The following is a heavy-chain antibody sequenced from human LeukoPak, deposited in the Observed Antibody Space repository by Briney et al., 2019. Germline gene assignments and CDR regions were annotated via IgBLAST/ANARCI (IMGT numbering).Heavy chain of an antibody. J-gene: IGHJ4*02. D-gene: IGHD4-17*01. CDR2: ISYDGSNK. Sequence: GGSLRLSCAASGFTFGDYVMHWVRQAPGKGLEWVAVISYDGSNKYYADSVKGRFTISRDNSKNTLYLQMNSLRAEDTAVYYCAKDRLSYGDYVYDYWGQGTLVTVSS. CDR3: AKDRLSYGDYVYDY. CDR1: GFTFGDYV. V-gene: IGHV3-30*18.